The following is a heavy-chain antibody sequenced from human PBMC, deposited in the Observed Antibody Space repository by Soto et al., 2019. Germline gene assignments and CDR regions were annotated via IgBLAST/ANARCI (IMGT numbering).Heavy chain of an antibody. J-gene: IGHJ6*03. CDR1: GGSISSSSYY. CDR2: IYYSGST. V-gene: IGHV4-39*01. CDR3: ARRYYDFWSGYYYMDV. Sequence: SETLSLTCTVSGGSISSSSYYWGWIRQPPGKGLEWIGSIYYSGSTYYNPSLKSRVTISVDTSKNQFSLKLSSVTAADTAVYYCARRYYDFWSGYYYMDVWGKGTTVTVSS. D-gene: IGHD3-3*01.